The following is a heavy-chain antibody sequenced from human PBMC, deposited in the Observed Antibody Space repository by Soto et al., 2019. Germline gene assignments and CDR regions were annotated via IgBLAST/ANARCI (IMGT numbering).Heavy chain of an antibody. V-gene: IGHV3-48*03. Sequence: RRLSCAASGFTFSSYEMNWVRQAPGKGLEWVSYISSSGSTIYYADSVKGRFTISRDNAKNSLYLQMNSLRAEDTAVYYCARVKREWLLINWFDPWGQGTLVTVSS. D-gene: IGHD3-3*01. CDR3: ARVKREWLLINWFDP. CDR1: GFTFSSYE. CDR2: ISSSGSTI. J-gene: IGHJ5*02.